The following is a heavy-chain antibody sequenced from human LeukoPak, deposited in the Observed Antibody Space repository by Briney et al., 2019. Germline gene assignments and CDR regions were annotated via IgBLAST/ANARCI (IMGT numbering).Heavy chain of an antibody. CDR2: ISWDGGST. CDR1: GSTFDDYA. D-gene: IGHD3-10*01. J-gene: IGHJ4*02. CDR3: AKTSLPYDSGSLFDY. V-gene: IGHV3-43D*03. Sequence: GGSLRLSCAASGSTFDDYAMHWVRQAPGKGLEWVSLISWDGGSTYYADSVKGRFTISRDNSKNSLYLQMNSLRAEDTALYYCAKTSLPYDSGSLFDYWGQGTLVTVSS.